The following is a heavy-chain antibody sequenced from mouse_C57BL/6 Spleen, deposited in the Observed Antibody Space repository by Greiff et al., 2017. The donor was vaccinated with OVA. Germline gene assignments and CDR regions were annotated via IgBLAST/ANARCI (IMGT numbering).Heavy chain of an antibody. CDR1: GFTFSSYA. Sequence: DVKLVESGEGLVKPGGSLKLSCAASGFTFSSYAMSWVRQTPEKRLEWVAYISSGGDYIYYADTVKGRFTISRDNARNTLYLQMSSLKSEDTAMYYCTRCPHYYGSDDYAMDYWGQGTSVTVSS. J-gene: IGHJ4*01. CDR2: ISSGGDYI. V-gene: IGHV5-9-1*02. D-gene: IGHD1-1*01. CDR3: TRCPHYYGSDDYAMDY.